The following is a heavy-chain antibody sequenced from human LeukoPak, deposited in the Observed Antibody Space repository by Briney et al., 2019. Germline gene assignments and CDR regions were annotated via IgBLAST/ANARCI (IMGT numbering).Heavy chain of an antibody. V-gene: IGHV1-18*01. J-gene: IGHJ6*02. CDR1: GYTFTSYG. CDR2: ISAYNGNT. CDR3: ARSKWGSTVTTYGMDV. Sequence: ASVKVSCKASGYTFTSYGISWVRQAPGQGLEWMGWISAYNGNTNYAQKLQGRVTITADESTSTAYMELSSLRSEDTAGYYCARSKWGSTVTTYGMDVWGQGTTVTVSS. D-gene: IGHD4-17*01.